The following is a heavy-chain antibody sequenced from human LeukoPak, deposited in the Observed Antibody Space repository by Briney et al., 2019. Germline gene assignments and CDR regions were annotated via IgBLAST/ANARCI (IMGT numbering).Heavy chain of an antibody. J-gene: IGHJ5*02. CDR2: INPSGGST. Sequence: ASVKVSCKASGYTFTGYYMHWVRQAPGQGLEWMGIINPSGGSTSYAQKFQGRVTMTTDTSTSTAYMELRSLRSDDTAVYYCARGRTRIAAAGKSPSGFDPWGQGTLVTVSS. CDR3: ARGRTRIAAAGKSPSGFDP. V-gene: IGHV1-46*01. D-gene: IGHD6-13*01. CDR1: GYTFTGYY.